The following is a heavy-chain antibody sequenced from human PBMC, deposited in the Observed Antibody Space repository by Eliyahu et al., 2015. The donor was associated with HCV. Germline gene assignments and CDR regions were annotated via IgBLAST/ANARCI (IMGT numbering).Heavy chain of an antibody. J-gene: IGHJ4*02. CDR2: IYYSGST. Sequence: QVQLQESGPGLVKPSQTLSLTCTVSGGSISSGGYYWSWIRQHPGKGLEWIGYIYYSGSTHYHPSLKSRLTISVDTSKNQFSLRLSSVTAADTAVYYCARSYSGYGDFDYWGQGTLVTVSS. D-gene: IGHD5-12*01. V-gene: IGHV4-31*03. CDR3: ARSYSGYGDFDY. CDR1: GGSISSGGYY.